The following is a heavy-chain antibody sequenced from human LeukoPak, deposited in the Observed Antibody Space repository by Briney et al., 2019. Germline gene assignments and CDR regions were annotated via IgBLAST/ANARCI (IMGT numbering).Heavy chain of an antibody. D-gene: IGHD2/OR15-2a*01. J-gene: IGHJ4*02. CDR1: GGSFSGYY. Sequence: SETLSLTCAVYGGSFSGYYWTGIRQPPGKGLEWIGEINHSGSTNYNPPLKSRVTISVDTSKNQFSLKLSSVTAADTAVYYCARSQQREEYVPNYFDYWGQGTLVTVSS. V-gene: IGHV4-34*01. CDR3: ARSQQREEYVPNYFDY. CDR2: INHSGST.